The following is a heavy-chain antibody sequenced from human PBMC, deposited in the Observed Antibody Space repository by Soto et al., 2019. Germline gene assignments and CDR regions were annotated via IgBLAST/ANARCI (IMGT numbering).Heavy chain of an antibody. D-gene: IGHD6-13*01. CDR2: INSDGSST. J-gene: IGHJ6*02. Sequence: PGGSLRLSCAASGFTFSSYWMHWVRQAPGKGLVWVSRINSDGSSTSYADSVKGRFTISRDNAKNTLYLQMNSLRAEDTAVYYCARFGISSSWYPETYYYYGMDVWGQGTTVTVSS. CDR1: GFTFSSYW. V-gene: IGHV3-74*01. CDR3: ARFGISSSWYPETYYYYGMDV.